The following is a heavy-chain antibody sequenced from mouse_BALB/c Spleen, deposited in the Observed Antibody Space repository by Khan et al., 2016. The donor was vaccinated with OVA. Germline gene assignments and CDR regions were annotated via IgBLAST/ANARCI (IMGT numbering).Heavy chain of an antibody. CDR2: VSTGGGYT. CDR3: SRLAYYYDSEGFAY. J-gene: IGHJ3*01. CDR1: GFTFSTYG. Sequence: EVQLQESGGDLVKPGGSLKLSCAASGFTFSTYGMSWVRQTPDKRLEWVATVSTGGGYTYYPDSVKGRFTISRDNAKNTLYQQMSSLKSEDTAMFYCSRLAYYYDSEGFAYWGQGTLVTVSA. D-gene: IGHD1-1*01. V-gene: IGHV5-6*01.